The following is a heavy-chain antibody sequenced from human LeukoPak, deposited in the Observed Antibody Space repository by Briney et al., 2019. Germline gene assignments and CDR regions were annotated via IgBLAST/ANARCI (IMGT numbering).Heavy chain of an antibody. Sequence: PSETLSLTCTVSGGSISSYYWSWIRQPPGKGLEWIGYIYYSGSTNYNPSLKSRVTISVDTSKNQFSLKLSSVTAADTAVYYCARASGAEWGYFDYWGQGTLVTVSS. V-gene: IGHV4-59*08. J-gene: IGHJ4*02. D-gene: IGHD2-8*01. CDR1: GGSISSYY. CDR3: ARASGAEWGYFDY. CDR2: IYYSGST.